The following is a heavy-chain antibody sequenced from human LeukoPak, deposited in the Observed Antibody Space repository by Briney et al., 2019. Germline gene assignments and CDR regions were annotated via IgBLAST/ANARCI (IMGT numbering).Heavy chain of an antibody. CDR1: GGSFSGYY. D-gene: IGHD3-16*02. J-gene: IGHJ4*02. CDR2: INHSGST. Sequence: SETLSLTCAVYGGSFSGYYWSWIRQPPGKGLEWIGEINHSGSTNYNPALKSRVTISVDTSKNQFSLKLSSVTAADTAVYYCARGTRYGYRYWGQGTPVTVSS. V-gene: IGHV4-34*01. CDR3: ARGTRYGYRY.